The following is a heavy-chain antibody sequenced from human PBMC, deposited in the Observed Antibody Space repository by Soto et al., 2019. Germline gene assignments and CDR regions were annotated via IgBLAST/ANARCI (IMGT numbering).Heavy chain of an antibody. J-gene: IGHJ5*02. D-gene: IGHD6-19*01. V-gene: IGHV1-18*04. CDR3: MRDAGVCGQRLEDASSNWFDP. Sequence: QVQLVQSGTEVKKPGASVKVSCKASGYTFSSYGISWVRQAPGQGLEWMGWISGYNGNTNYAEKFQGRITVTTDTATTTASMELRSLRFDDTAVYYCMRDAGVCGQRLEDASSNWFDPWGQGTQFTVSS. CDR2: ISGYNGNT. CDR1: GYTFSSYG.